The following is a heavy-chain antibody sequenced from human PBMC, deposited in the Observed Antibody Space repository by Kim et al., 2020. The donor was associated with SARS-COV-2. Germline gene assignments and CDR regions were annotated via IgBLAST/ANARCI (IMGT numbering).Heavy chain of an antibody. CDR2: INHSGST. V-gene: IGHV4-34*01. D-gene: IGHD2-2*01. CDR1: GESFIGYY. J-gene: IGHJ4*02. Sequence: SETLSLTCAVYGESFIGYYWSWIRQPPGKGLEWIGEINHSGSTDYNPSLKSRVTISVDTSKNQFSLKLNSVTAADTAVYYCASRPHCNNISCRDYTESQVYWGQGTLVTVSS. CDR3: ASRPHCNNISCRDYTESQVY.